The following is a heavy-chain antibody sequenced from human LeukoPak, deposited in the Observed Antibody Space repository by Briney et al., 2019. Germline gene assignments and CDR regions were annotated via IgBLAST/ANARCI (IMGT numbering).Heavy chain of an antibody. J-gene: IGHJ4*02. D-gene: IGHD1-26*01. CDR2: IYYSGST. Sequence: PSETLSLTCTVSGGSISSGGYYWSWIRQHPGKGLEWIGYIYYSGSTYYNPSLKSRVTISVDTSKNQFSLKLSSVTAADTAVYYCARELGGSYYAVNWGQGTLVTVCS. CDR1: GGSISSGGYY. CDR3: ARELGGSYYAVN. V-gene: IGHV4-31*03.